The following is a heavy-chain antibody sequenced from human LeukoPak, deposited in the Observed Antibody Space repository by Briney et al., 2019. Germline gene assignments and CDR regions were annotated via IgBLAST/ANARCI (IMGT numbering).Heavy chain of an antibody. D-gene: IGHD1-26*01. CDR2: INPNSGGT. Sequence: ASVKVSCKASGYTFTGYYMHWVRQAPGQGLEWMGWINPNSGGTNYAQKFQGRVTMTRDTPISTAYMELSRLRSDDTAVYYCARVASYSGSYYDHLYFDYWGQGTLVTVSS. V-gene: IGHV1-2*02. J-gene: IGHJ4*02. CDR3: ARVASYSGSYYDHLYFDY. CDR1: GYTFTGYY.